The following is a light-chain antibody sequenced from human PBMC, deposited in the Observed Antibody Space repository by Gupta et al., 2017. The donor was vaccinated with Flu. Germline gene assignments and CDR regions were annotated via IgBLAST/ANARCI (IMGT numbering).Light chain of an antibody. CDR2: GEN. CDR1: SLRSYY. CDR3: NSRDSSGNHLWV. J-gene: IGLJ3*02. Sequence: SSELTQALAVSVALGQTVRITCQGDSLRSYYASWYQQTPGQAPLLVIYGENKRPSGIPDRFSGSRSGNTASLTITGAQAEDEADYYCNSRDSSGNHLWVFGGGTKLTVL. V-gene: IGLV3-19*01.